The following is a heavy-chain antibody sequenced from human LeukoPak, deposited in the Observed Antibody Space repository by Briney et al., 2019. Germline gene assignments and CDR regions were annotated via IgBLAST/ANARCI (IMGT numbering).Heavy chain of an antibody. D-gene: IGHD4-23*01. J-gene: IGHJ4*02. CDR3: ARENDYGGNSHPDY. V-gene: IGHV3-48*04. CDR2: ISSSSSTI. Sequence: GGSLRLSCAASGFTFSSYSMNWVRQAPGKGLEWVSYISSSSSTIYYADSVKGRFTISRDNAKNSLYLQMNSLRAEDTAVYYCARENDYGGNSHPDYWGQGILVTVSS. CDR1: GFTFSSYS.